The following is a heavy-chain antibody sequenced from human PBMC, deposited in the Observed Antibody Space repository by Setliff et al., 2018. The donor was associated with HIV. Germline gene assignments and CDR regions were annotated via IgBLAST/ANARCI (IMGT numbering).Heavy chain of an antibody. CDR2: ITSSSGYK. D-gene: IGHD1-26*01. CDR1: GFTFSSFS. CDR3: ARDREWELESLDY. V-gene: IGHV3-21*01. J-gene: IGHJ4*02. Sequence: PGGSLRLSCVASGFTFSSFSMNWVRKAPGKGLEWVSSITSSSGYKYYADSVKGRFTISRDNAKNSLYLQMNSLRAEDTAVYYCARDREWELESLDYWGQGTLVTVSS.